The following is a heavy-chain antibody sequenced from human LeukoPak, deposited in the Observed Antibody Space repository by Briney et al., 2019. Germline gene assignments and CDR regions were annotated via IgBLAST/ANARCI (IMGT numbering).Heavy chain of an antibody. CDR2: ISAYNGNT. D-gene: IGHD3-3*01. Sequence: GASVKVSCKASGYTFTSYGISWVRQAPGQGLEWMGWISAYNGNTNYAQKLQGRVTMTTDTSTSTAYMELRSLRSDETAVYYCARGYYDFWSGFPNWFDPWGQGTLVTVSS. CDR1: GYTFTSYG. J-gene: IGHJ5*02. V-gene: IGHV1-18*01. CDR3: ARGYYDFWSGFPNWFDP.